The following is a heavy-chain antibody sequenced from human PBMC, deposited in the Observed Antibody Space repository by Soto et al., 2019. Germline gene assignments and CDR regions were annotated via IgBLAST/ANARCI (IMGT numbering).Heavy chain of an antibody. D-gene: IGHD2-21*01. CDR2: VNSDGTIT. CDR3: TRDQAYSSAA. J-gene: IGHJ5*02. Sequence: GGSLRVSCAAPGFDFSKAWMHWVRQAPGKGLVWVSHVNSDGTITTYADSVKGRFTISRDNAKNTVYLQMNSLRVEDSAVYYCTRDQAYSSAAWGQGTPVTVSS. V-gene: IGHV3-74*01. CDR1: GFDFSKAW.